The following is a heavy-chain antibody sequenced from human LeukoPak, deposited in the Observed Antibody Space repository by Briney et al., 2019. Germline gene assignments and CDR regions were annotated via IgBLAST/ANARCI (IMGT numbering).Heavy chain of an antibody. CDR1: GGSFSGYY. J-gene: IGHJ6*03. D-gene: IGHD6-19*01. CDR2: INHSGST. Sequence: KSSETLSLTCAVYGGSFSGYYWSWIRQPPGKGLEWVGEINHSGSTNYNPSLKSRVTISVDTSKNQFSLKLSSVTAADTAVYYCAAYYSSNYYYMDVWGKGTTVTVSS. CDR3: AAYYSSNYYYMDV. V-gene: IGHV4-34*01.